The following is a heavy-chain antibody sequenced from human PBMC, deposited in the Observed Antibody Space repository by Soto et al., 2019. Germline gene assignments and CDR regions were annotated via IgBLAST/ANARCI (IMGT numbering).Heavy chain of an antibody. D-gene: IGHD5-12*01. CDR2: ISGSGSST. J-gene: IGHJ4*02. Sequence: AASLRLSCAASGFTFSSYAMSWVRQAPGKGLKWVSAISGSGSSTYYADSVKGRFTISRDNSKNTLYLQMNSLRAEDTAVYYCAKGESRDGYNYHFYYFDYWGQGTLVTVSS. V-gene: IGHV3-23*01. CDR1: GFTFSSYA. CDR3: AKGESRDGYNYHFYYFDY.